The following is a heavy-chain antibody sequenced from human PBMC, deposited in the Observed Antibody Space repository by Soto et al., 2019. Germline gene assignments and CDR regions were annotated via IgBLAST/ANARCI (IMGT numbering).Heavy chain of an antibody. CDR3: ARTPQLKVRAYRPASNWFDP. CDR2: IYYSGST. CDR1: GGSISSSSYY. V-gene: IGHV4-39*01. J-gene: IGHJ5*02. D-gene: IGHD3-10*01. Sequence: QLQLQESGPGLVKPSETLSLTCTVSGGSISSSSYYWGWIRQPPGKGLEWIGSIYYSGSTYYNPSLKSRVTISVDTSKNQFSLKLSSVTAADTAVYYCARTPQLKVRAYRPASNWFDPWGQGTLVTVSS.